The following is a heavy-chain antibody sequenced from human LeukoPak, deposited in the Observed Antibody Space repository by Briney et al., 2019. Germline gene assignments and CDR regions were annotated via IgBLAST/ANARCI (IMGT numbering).Heavy chain of an antibody. V-gene: IGHV1-2*02. CDR1: GYTFTGYY. J-gene: IGHJ3*02. CDR3: ARGPLSIFGVLDAFDI. CDR2: INPNSGGT. D-gene: IGHD3-3*01. Sequence: ASVKVSCKASGYTFTGYYMHWVRQAPGQGLEWMGWINPNSGGTNYAQKFQGRVTMTRDTSISTAYMELSRLRSDDTAVYYCARGPLSIFGVLDAFDIWGQGTLVTVSS.